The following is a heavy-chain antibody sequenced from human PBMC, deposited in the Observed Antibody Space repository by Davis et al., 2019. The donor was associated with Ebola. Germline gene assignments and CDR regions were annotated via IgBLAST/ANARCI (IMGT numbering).Heavy chain of an antibody. CDR3: ARSRIAAAGTWFDP. V-gene: IGHV3-23*01. Sequence: GESLKISCAASGFTFSSYAMSWVRQAPGKGLEWVSAISGSGGSTYYADSVKGRFTISRDNAKNSLYLQMNSLRAEDTAVYYCARSRIAAAGTWFDPWGQGTLVTVSS. D-gene: IGHD6-13*01. J-gene: IGHJ5*02. CDR1: GFTFSSYA. CDR2: ISGSGGST.